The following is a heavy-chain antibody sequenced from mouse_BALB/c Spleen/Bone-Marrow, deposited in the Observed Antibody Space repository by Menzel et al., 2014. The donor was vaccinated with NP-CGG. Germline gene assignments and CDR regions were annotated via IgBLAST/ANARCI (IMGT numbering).Heavy chain of an antibody. V-gene: IGHV5-17*02. CDR3: ARLTFPTATYYYAMDY. J-gene: IGHJ4*01. D-gene: IGHD1-2*01. CDR2: ISSGSSTI. CDR1: GFTFSSFG. Sequence: EVKLVESGGGLVQPGGSRKLSCAASGFTFSSFGMHWVRQAPEKGLEWVAYISSGSSTIYYADTVKGRFTISRDNPKNTLFLQMTSLRSEDTAMYYCARLTFPTATYYYAMDYWGQGTSFTVSS.